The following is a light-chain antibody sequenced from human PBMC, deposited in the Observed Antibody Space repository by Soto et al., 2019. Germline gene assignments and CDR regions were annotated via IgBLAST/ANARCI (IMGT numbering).Light chain of an antibody. CDR2: DAS. V-gene: IGKV1-33*01. Sequence: DIQMTQSPYSLSASVGDRVTITCQASQNIRTYLNWYQQKPGQAPKLLIDDASNVGIGVLSRFSGSGSETDFTSTISSLQPEDSTTYYFQQYDDLPFTFGPGTKVDIK. CDR3: QQYDDLPFT. J-gene: IGKJ3*01. CDR1: QNIRTY.